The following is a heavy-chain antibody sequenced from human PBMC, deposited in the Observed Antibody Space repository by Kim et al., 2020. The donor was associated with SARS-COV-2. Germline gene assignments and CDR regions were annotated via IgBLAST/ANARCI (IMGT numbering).Heavy chain of an antibody. V-gene: IGHV4-34*01. CDR1: GGSFSGYY. CDR2: INHSGST. CDR3: ARGPSCLLQGPGGYWFDP. J-gene: IGHJ5*02. Sequence: SETLSLTCAVYGGSFSGYYWSWIRQPPGKGLEWIGEINHSGSTNYNPSLKSRVTISVDTSKNQFSLKLRSVTAADTAVYYCARGPSCLLQGPGGYWFDPWGEGTPVTVSS. D-gene: IGHD2-2*01.